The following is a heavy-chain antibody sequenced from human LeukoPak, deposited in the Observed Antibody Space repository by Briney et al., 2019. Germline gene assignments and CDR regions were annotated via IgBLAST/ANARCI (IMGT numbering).Heavy chain of an antibody. J-gene: IGHJ6*03. CDR1: GFTFSSYS. V-gene: IGHV3-21*01. CDR3: ARGFGFLEWLLPDDYYYMDV. Sequence: GGSLRLSCAASGFTFSSYSMTWVRQAPGKGLEWASSISSSSSYIYYADSVKGRFTISRDNAKNSLYLQMNSLRAEDTAVYYCARGFGFLEWLLPDDYYYMDVWGKGTTVTVSS. D-gene: IGHD3-3*01. CDR2: ISSSSSYI.